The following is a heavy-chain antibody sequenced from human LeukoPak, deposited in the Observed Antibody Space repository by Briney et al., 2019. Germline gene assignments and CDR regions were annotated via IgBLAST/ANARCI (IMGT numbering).Heavy chain of an antibody. Sequence: SETLSLTCTVSGGSISSYYWSWIRQPPGKGLEWIGYIYYSGSTNYNPSLKSRVTISVDTPKNQFSLKLSSVTAADTAVYYCARTMVRGVVFDYWGQGTLVTVSS. D-gene: IGHD3-10*01. V-gene: IGHV4-59*01. J-gene: IGHJ4*02. CDR3: ARTMVRGVVFDY. CDR1: GGSISSYY. CDR2: IYYSGST.